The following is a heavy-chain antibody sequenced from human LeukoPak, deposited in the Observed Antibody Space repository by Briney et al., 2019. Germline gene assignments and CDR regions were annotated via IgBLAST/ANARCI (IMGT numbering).Heavy chain of an antibody. CDR2: ITGSGGNT. J-gene: IGHJ4*02. Sequence: PGGSLRLSCAASGFTFSSYGMSWVRQAPGKGLEWVSAITGSGGNTYYTDSVKGRFTISRDNSNNTLYLQMSRLRVEDTAVYYCAKGTAWGWFAFDNRGQGTLVTVSS. D-gene: IGHD3-10*01. V-gene: IGHV3-23*01. CDR1: GFTFSSYG. CDR3: AKGTAWGWFAFDN.